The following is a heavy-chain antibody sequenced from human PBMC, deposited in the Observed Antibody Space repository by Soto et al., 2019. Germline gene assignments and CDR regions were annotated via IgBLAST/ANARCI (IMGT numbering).Heavy chain of an antibody. CDR3: TTGIYYDILTGYHNVAY. V-gene: IGHV3-15*01. CDR1: GFNLSHPW. J-gene: IGHJ4*02. CDR2: IKSKTDGGTA. Sequence: PGGSLRLSCVASGFNLSHPWMTWVRQAAGKGLEWVGRIKSKTDGGTADYVAPVKGRATISRDDSKNTVYLQMNSLKTEDTAVYYCTTGIYYDILTGYHNVAYWGQGALVTVSS. D-gene: IGHD3-9*01.